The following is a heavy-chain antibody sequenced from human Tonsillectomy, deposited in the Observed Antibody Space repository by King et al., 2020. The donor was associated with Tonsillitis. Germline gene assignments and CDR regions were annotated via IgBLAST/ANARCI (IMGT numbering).Heavy chain of an antibody. D-gene: IGHD3-9*01. Sequence: VQLVQSGGGLVQPGGSLRLSCAASGFTFSNYAMSWVRQAPGKGREWVSAISGSGGSTNYADSVKGRFTISRDNSKNTLYLQVNSLRAEDTAVYYCAKEYYDILTGYYARPFDYWGQGTLVTVTS. CDR2: ISGSGGST. V-gene: IGHV3-23*04. CDR3: AKEYYDILTGYYARPFDY. CDR1: GFTFSNYA. J-gene: IGHJ4*02.